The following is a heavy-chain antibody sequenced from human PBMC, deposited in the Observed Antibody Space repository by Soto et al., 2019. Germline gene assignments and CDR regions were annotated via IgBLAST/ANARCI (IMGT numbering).Heavy chain of an antibody. CDR3: ARSYYDSSGYYYSYFDY. V-gene: IGHV4-59*01. Sequence: SETLSLTCTVSVGSISSYYWSWIRQPPGKGLEWIGYIYYSGSTNYNPSLKSRVTISVDTSKNQFSLKLSSVTAADTAVYYCARSYYDSSGYYYSYFDYWGQGTLVTVSS. CDR1: VGSISSYY. CDR2: IYYSGST. J-gene: IGHJ4*02. D-gene: IGHD3-22*01.